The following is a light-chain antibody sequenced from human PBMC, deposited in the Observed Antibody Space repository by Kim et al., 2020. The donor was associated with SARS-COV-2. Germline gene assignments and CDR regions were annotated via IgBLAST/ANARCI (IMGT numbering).Light chain of an antibody. J-gene: IGKJ2*01. CDR2: DSS. CDR1: QTITRS. CDR3: QQYQTFSKMT. V-gene: IGKV1-5*01. Sequence: ASVRDRVTIAGRARQTITRSLAWYQQKPGKAPNHLIYDSSSLETGVPSRCGGSGSVTEFTLSISSLQPDDFATYDCQQYQTFSKMTFGQGTKLGIK.